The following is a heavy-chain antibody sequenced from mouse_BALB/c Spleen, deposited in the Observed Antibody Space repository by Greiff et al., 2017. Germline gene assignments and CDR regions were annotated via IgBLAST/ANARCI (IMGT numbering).Heavy chain of an antibody. V-gene: IGHV2-9*02. CDR3: AREDDYDGGGFAY. CDR1: GFSLTSYG. Sequence: QVQLKQSGPGLVAPSQSLSITCTVSGFSLTSYGVHWVRQPPGKGLEWLGVIWAGGSTNYNSALMSRLSISKDNSKSQVFLKMNSLQTDDTAMYYWAREDDYDGGGFAYWGQGTLVTVSA. CDR2: IWAGGST. J-gene: IGHJ3*01. D-gene: IGHD2-4*01.